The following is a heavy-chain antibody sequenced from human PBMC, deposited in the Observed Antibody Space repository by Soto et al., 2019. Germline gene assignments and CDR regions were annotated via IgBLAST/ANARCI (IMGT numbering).Heavy chain of an antibody. CDR3: ARFRGSYGMDV. D-gene: IGHD3-10*01. CDR2: INPILGIP. J-gene: IGHJ6*02. Sequence: SVKVSCKASGYTFTGYYMHWVRQAPGQGLEWMGWINPILGIPNYAQKFQGRVTITADKSTSTAYMELSSLRSEDTAVYYCARFRGSYGMDVWGQGTTVTVS. V-gene: IGHV1-69*10. CDR1: GYTFTGYY.